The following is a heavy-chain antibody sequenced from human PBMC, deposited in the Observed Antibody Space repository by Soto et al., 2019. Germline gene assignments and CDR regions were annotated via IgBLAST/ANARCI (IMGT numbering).Heavy chain of an antibody. Sequence: PSETLSLTCAVSGGSISTTKWWGWVRQSPGKGLEWIVEIYHTGSTNYNPSLKSRVTISVDKSKNQLSLNLNSVTAADTAVYYCAARNDGSPSLDYWGQGTLVTVSS. CDR3: AARNDGSPSLDY. V-gene: IGHV4-4*02. D-gene: IGHD3-10*01. CDR2: IYHTGST. J-gene: IGHJ4*02. CDR1: GGSISTTKW.